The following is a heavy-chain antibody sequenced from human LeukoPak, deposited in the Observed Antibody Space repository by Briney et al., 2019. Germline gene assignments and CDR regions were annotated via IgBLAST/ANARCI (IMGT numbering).Heavy chain of an antibody. CDR3: ASVSSSSVYSFDY. CDR1: GYTFTGYY. J-gene: IGHJ4*02. CDR2: INPNSGGT. D-gene: IGHD6-6*01. Sequence: ASVKVSCKASGYTFTGYYMHWVRQAPGQGLEWMGWINPNSGGTNYAQKFQGRVTMTRDTSISTAYMELSRLRSEDTAVYYCASVSSSSVYSFDYWGQGTLVTVSS. V-gene: IGHV1-2*02.